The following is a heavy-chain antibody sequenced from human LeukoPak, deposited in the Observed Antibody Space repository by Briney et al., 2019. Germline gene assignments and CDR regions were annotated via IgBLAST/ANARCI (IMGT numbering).Heavy chain of an antibody. D-gene: IGHD5-12*01. J-gene: IGHJ5*02. CDR2: IYTSGST. CDR3: ARRPGWLNSAWFDP. Sequence: SETLSLTCTVSGGSISSGSYYWTWIRQPAGKGLEWIGHIYTSGSTNYNPSLKNRVTIAMDTSKNHFSLKLSSVTAADTAVYYCARRPGWLNSAWFDPWGQGTLVTVSS. CDR1: GGSISSGSYY. V-gene: IGHV4-61*09.